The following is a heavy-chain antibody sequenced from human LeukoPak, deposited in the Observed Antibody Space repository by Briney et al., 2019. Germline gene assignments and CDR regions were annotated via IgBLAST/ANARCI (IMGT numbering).Heavy chain of an antibody. J-gene: IGHJ4*02. Sequence: ASVKVSCKASGYTFSNYVLTWVRQAPGQGFEWMGRISIYTGNPNYAQKFQDRVTMTTDTSTSTAYMELRNLSSDDTAAYYCARTMTTMTTHGELDFWGQGTLVTVSS. CDR3: ARTMTTMTTHGELDF. CDR2: ISIYTGNP. D-gene: IGHD4-17*01. CDR1: GYTFSNYV. V-gene: IGHV1-18*01.